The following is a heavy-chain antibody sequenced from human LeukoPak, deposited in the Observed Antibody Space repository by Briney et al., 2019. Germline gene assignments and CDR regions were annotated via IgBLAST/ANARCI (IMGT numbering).Heavy chain of an antibody. V-gene: IGHV1-69*13. Sequence: SVKVSCKASGGTFSSYAISWVRQAPGQGLEWMGGIIPIFGTANYAQKFQGRVTITADESTSTAYMELSSLRSEDTAVYYCAIFYYGSGRYDASYYYGMDVWGQGTTVTVS. CDR1: GGTFSSYA. CDR3: AIFYYGSGRYDASYYYGMDV. D-gene: IGHD3-10*01. CDR2: IIPIFGTA. J-gene: IGHJ6*02.